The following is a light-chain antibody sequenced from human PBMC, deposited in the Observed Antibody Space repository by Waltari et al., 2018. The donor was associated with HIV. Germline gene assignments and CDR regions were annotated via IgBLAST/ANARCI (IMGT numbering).Light chain of an antibody. CDR1: ISNFGNSF. CDR3: GTWDSSLGAGV. V-gene: IGLV1-51*01. J-gene: IGLJ3*02. Sequence: QSVLTQPPSVSAAPGQKVTISCSGSISNFGNSFVSWYQHLPGAAPKLLIYDNNKRPSGISDRFSGSKSGTSATLAITGLQTGDEADYYCGTWDSSLGAGVFGGGTRLTVL. CDR2: DNN.